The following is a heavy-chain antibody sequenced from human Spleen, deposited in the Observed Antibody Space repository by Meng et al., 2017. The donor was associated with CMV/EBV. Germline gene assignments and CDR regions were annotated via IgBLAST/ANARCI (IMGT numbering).Heavy chain of an antibody. D-gene: IGHD3-10*01. CDR3: AREPGRGAFDI. J-gene: IGHJ3*02. Sequence: GESLEISCAISEITFTPYWMHWVRQVPGKGLVWVSRIYSDGLTTRYADSVKGRFTISRDNAKNTLYLQMNGLRAEDTAVYYCAREPGRGAFDIWGQGTMVTVSS. V-gene: IGHV3-74*01. CDR2: IYSDGLTT. CDR1: EITFTPYW.